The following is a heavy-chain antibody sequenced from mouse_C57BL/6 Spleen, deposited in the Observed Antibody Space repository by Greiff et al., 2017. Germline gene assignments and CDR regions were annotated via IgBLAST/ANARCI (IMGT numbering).Heavy chain of an antibody. CDR2: IDPSDSYT. CDR1: GYTFTSYW. V-gene: IGHV1-69*01. J-gene: IGHJ2*01. CDR3: ARRGFTVSRGYFDY. D-gene: IGHD1-1*01. Sequence: QVQLQQPGVELVMPGASVKLSCKASGYTFTSYWMHWVKQRPGQGLEWIGEIDPSDSYTNYNQKFKGKSTLTVDKSSSTAYMQLSSLTSEDSAVYYCARRGFTVSRGYFDYWGQGTTLTVSS.